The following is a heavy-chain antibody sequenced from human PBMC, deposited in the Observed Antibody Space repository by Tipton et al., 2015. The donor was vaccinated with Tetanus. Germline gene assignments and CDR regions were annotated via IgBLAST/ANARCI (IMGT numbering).Heavy chain of an antibody. CDR3: ARRSYCSSSRCFDAFDL. CDR2: VYNSGSA. Sequence: TLSLTCTVSGGPFRSYYWTWIRQPAGKGLEWIGRVYNSGSANYNPSLKSRVTMSVDTSKDQISLKLSSVTAADTAVYYCARRSYCSSSRCFDAFDLWGQGTMVTVSS. V-gene: IGHV4-4*07. CDR1: GGPFRSYY. J-gene: IGHJ3*01. D-gene: IGHD2-2*01.